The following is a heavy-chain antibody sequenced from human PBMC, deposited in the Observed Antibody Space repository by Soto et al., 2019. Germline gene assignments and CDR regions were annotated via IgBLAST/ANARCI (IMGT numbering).Heavy chain of an antibody. V-gene: IGHV3-74*01. J-gene: IGHJ3*01. CDR3: ASLWLAAKPRAFFF. CDR1: GFTFNRYW. D-gene: IGHD2-15*01. CDR2: MNSDGSST. Sequence: GGSLRLSCAASGFTFNRYWIHWVRQAPGKGLVWVSRMNSDGSSTTYADSVKGRFTISRDNAKNTVYLQMNSLRAEDTAGYYCASLWLAAKPRAFFFWDQGKRDTAS.